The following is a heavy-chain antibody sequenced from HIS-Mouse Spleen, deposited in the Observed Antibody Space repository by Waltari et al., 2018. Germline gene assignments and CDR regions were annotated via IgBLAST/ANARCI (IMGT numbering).Heavy chain of an antibody. CDR2: ISWNSGSI. CDR3: AKDSADTAMVFFAFDI. V-gene: IGHV3-9*01. Sequence: EVQLVESGGGLVQPGRSLRLRCSASGFPFDDYPMPWVRPSPGKGLEWVSGISWNSGSIGYADSVKGRFTISRDNAKNSLYLQMNSLRAEDTALYYCAKDSADTAMVFFAFDIWGQGTMVTVSS. D-gene: IGHD5-18*01. J-gene: IGHJ3*02. CDR1: GFPFDDYP.